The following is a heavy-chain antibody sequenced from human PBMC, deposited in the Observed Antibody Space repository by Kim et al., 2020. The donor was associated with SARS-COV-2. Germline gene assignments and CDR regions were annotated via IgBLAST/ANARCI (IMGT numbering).Heavy chain of an antibody. CDR1: GYTFTSYG. V-gene: IGHV1-18*01. CDR3: ARDQMDYDSSGYYYRVGWFDP. Sequence: ASVKVSCKASGYTFTSYGISWVRQAPGQGLEWMGWISAYNGNTNYAQKLQGRVTMTTDTSTSTAYMELRSLRSYDTAVYYCARDQMDYDSSGYYYRVGWFDPWGQGTLVTVSS. J-gene: IGHJ5*02. CDR2: ISAYNGNT. D-gene: IGHD3-22*01.